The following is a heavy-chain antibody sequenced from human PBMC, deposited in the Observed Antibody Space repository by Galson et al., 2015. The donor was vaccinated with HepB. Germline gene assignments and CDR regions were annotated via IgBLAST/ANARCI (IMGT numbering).Heavy chain of an antibody. CDR3: TRLGDLSGYSSK. J-gene: IGHJ4*02. CDR1: GFTFSGSA. CDR2: IGSKAHNYAT. Sequence: SLRLSCAASGFTFSGSAMHWVRQASGKGLEWVGRIGSKAHNYATAYVASVKGRFTISRDDSKSTAYLQMNSLKAEDTAVYYCTRLGDLSGYSSKWGQGTLVTVSS. D-gene: IGHD6-13*01. V-gene: IGHV3-73*01.